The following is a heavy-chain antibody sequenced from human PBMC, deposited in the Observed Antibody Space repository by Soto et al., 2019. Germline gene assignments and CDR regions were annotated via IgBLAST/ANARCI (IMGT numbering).Heavy chain of an antibody. J-gene: IGHJ4*02. CDR2: IQSSGST. CDR3: ARGRRWVTIRGGFEDY. Sequence: SETLSLTCTVSGDSLSSYYWSWIRQPAGKGLEWIGRIQSSGSTNYNPSFKSRVTMSVDTSKIQFSLKLNSVTAADTAVYYCARGRRWVTIRGGFEDYWGQGTLVTVPS. V-gene: IGHV4-4*07. D-gene: IGHD5-12*01. CDR1: GDSLSSYY.